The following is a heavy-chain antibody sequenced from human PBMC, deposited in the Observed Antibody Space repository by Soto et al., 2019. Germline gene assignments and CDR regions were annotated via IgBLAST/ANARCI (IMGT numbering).Heavy chain of an antibody. CDR2: INAGNGNT. Sequence: GASVKVSCKASGYTFTSYAMHWVRQAPGQGLEWMGWINAGNGNTKYSQKFQGRVTITRDTSASTAYMELSSLRSEDTAVYYCARGLRTTGAFDIWGQGTMVTVSS. CDR1: GYTFTSYA. J-gene: IGHJ3*02. V-gene: IGHV1-3*01. CDR3: ARGLRTTGAFDI. D-gene: IGHD4-4*01.